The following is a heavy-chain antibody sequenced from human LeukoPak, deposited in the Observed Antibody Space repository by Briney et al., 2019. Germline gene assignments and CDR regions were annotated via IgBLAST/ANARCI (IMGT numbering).Heavy chain of an antibody. D-gene: IGHD4-17*01. CDR3: ERVSFSDYVP. Sequence: AETLSLTCAVYGVSFSGYHWIWIRQPPGKGLEWIGEINHSRSTNYNPSLQRRDTISADNTTNKYSVKLRYVATANTAVYYCERVSFSDYVPWGPGTLVTVSS. J-gene: IGHJ5*02. CDR1: GVSFSGYH. CDR2: INHSRST. V-gene: IGHV4-34*01.